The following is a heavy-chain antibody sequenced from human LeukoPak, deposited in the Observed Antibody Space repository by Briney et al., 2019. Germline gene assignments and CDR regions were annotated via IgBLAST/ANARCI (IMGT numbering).Heavy chain of an antibody. CDR3: ARDSSSSWYGPIDY. J-gene: IGHJ4*02. CDR1: GFTFSSYA. CDR2: ISYDGSNK. D-gene: IGHD6-13*01. Sequence: GRSLRLSCAASGFTFSSYAMHWVRQAPGKGLEWVAVISYDGSNKYYADSVKGRFTISRDNSENTLYLQMNSLRAEDTAVYYCARDSSSSWYGPIDYWGQGTLVTVSS. V-gene: IGHV3-30-3*01.